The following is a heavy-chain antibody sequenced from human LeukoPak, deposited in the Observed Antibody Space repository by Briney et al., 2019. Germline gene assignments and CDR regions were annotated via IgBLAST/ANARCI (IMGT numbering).Heavy chain of an antibody. J-gene: IGHJ4*02. V-gene: IGHV3-23*01. CDR3: ATGRITGGYYLDN. D-gene: IGHD3-16*01. Sequence: GASLRLSCAGSGFTFGIFSKFAICWVRQAPGKGLEWVCVISGDGGTTYYADSVKGRFTISRDNSKDTLYLQMNSLRAEDTAVYFCATGRITGGYYLDNWGQGTLVTVSS. CDR2: ISGDGGTT. CDR1: GFTFGIFSKFA.